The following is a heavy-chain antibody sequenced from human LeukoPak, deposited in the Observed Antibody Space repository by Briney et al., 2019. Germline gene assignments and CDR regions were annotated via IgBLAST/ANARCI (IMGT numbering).Heavy chain of an antibody. CDR1: GGSISSGSYY. CDR2: IYHSGST. CDR3: ARLLMVYERYFDY. J-gene: IGHJ4*02. D-gene: IGHD2-8*01. V-gene: IGHV4-39*07. Sequence: SETLSLTCTVSGGSISSGSYYWSWIRQPAGKGLEWIGSIYHSGSTYYNPSLKSRVTISVDTSKNQFSLKLSSVTAADTAVYYCARLLMVYERYFDYWGQGTLVTVSS.